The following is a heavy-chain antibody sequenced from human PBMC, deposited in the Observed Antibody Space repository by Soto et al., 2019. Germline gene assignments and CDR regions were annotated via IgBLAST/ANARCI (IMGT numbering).Heavy chain of an antibody. J-gene: IGHJ1*01. CDR1: GFTFSNAW. CDR3: TTDKAVAGTNFQH. V-gene: IGHV3-15*01. D-gene: IGHD6-19*01. CDR2: IKSKTDGGTT. Sequence: GGSLRLSCAASGFTFSNAWMSWVRQAPGKGLEWVGRIKSKTDGGTTDYAAPVKGRFTISRDDSKNTLYLQMNSLKTEDTAVYYCTTDKAVAGTNFQHWGQGTLVTVSS.